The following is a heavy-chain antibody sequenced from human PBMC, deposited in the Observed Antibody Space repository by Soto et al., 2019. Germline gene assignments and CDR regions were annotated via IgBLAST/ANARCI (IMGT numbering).Heavy chain of an antibody. J-gene: IGHJ4*02. D-gene: IGHD3-10*01. CDR3: ARVTWSYSFDY. CDR2: SRNKANSYTT. Sequence: PGGSLRLSCVASELTLSNACMSWVRQAPGKGLEWVGRSRNKANSYTTEYAASVKGRFIVSRDDSKNSLDLQMDSLQFEDTAVYYCARVTWSYSFDYWGQGTLVTVPS. V-gene: IGHV3-72*01. CDR1: ELTLSNAC.